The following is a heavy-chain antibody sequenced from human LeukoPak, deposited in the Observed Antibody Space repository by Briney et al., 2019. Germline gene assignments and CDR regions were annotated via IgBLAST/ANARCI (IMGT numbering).Heavy chain of an antibody. CDR1: GYTFSDYS. CDR3: ARDLVEMATIDYFDY. D-gene: IGHD5-24*01. J-gene: IGHJ4*02. CDR2: INPNSGGT. V-gene: IGHV1-2*02. Sequence: ASVKVSCKTSGYTFSDYSIHWVRQAPGQGLEWMGWINPNSGGTNYAQKFQGRVTMTRDTSISTAYMELSRLRSDDTAVYYCARDLVEMATIDYFDYWGQGTLVTVSS.